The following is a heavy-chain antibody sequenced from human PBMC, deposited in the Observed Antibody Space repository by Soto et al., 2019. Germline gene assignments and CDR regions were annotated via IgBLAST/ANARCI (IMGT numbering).Heavy chain of an antibody. J-gene: IGHJ5*02. V-gene: IGHV4-39*01. Sequence: SETLSLTCTVSGDSMTSSSYYWGWIRQPPGKGLEWIGSIYCSERTSYNSGSTYYSPSLKSRVTISGDTSKSQFSRKLSSVTAADTAVYYCARHTRNQFDPWGQGTLVTVSS. CDR3: ARHTRNQFDP. CDR2: IYCSERTSYNSGST. CDR1: GDSMTSSSYY.